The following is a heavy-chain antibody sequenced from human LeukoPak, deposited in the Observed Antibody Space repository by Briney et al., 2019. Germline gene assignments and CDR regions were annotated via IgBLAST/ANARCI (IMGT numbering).Heavy chain of an antibody. V-gene: IGHV3-74*01. D-gene: IGHD4-17*01. CDR3: ARETTVTGGFDP. CDR2: INSDGSST. Sequence: PGGSLKLSCAASGFIFSSNRMHWVRQPPGKGLVWVSRINSDGSSTSYADSVKGRLTISRDNANNPLYLQMNSLRAEDTAVYYCARETTVTGGFDPWGQGTLV. J-gene: IGHJ5*02. CDR1: GFIFSSNR.